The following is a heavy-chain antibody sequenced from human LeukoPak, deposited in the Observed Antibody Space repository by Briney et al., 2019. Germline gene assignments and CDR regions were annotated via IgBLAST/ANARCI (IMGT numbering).Heavy chain of an antibody. Sequence: ASVKVSCKASGYTFTGYYMHWVRQAPGQGLEWMGRINPNSGGTNYAQKFQGRVTMTRDTSISTAYVELSRLRSDDTAVYYCARDYYDFWSGLYYYYYGMDVWGQGTTVTVSS. V-gene: IGHV1-2*06. CDR2: INPNSGGT. D-gene: IGHD3-3*01. CDR3: ARDYYDFWSGLYYYYYGMDV. CDR1: GYTFTGYY. J-gene: IGHJ6*02.